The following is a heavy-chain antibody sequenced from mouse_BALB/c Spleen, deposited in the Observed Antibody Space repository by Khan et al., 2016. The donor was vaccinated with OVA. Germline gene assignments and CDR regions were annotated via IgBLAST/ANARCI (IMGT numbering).Heavy chain of an antibody. V-gene: IGHV1-5*01. CDR1: GYTFTNYW. Sequence: VQLQQSGTVLARPGASVKMSCKASGYTFTNYWMHWVKQRPGQGLEWIGTIFPGNSDTNYNQKFTGKAKLTAATSTSTAYMELSSLTIESSAVYYGARHVFGTYGTLAYWDHGTTLTVSS. CDR3: ARHVFGTYGTLAY. CDR2: IFPGNSDT. D-gene: IGHD1-1*02. J-gene: IGHJ2*01.